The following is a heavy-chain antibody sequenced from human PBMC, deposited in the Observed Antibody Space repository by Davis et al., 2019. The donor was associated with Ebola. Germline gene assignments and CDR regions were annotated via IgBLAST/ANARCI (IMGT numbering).Heavy chain of an antibody. Sequence: GESLKISCAASGFTFSDYYMSWIRQAPGKGLEWVSYISSSGSTIYYADSVKGRFTISRDNSKNTLYLQMNSLRAEDTAVYYCARSAIGHYYDSSGYWLDWFDPWGQGTLVTVSS. CDR3: ARSAIGHYYDSSGYWLDWFDP. J-gene: IGHJ5*02. V-gene: IGHV3-11*04. D-gene: IGHD3-22*01. CDR1: GFTFSDYY. CDR2: ISSSGSTI.